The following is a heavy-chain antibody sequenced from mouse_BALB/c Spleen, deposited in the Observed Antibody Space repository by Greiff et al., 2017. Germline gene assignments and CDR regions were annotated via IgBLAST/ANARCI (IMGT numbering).Heavy chain of an antibody. J-gene: IGHJ3*01. D-gene: IGHD4-1*01. CDR3: ARGWDGTWFAY. V-gene: IGHV2-9*02. CDR2: IWAGGST. Sequence: VMLVESGPGSVAPPQSLPITCTASRFSLTSSGVHSVRQLPGRGLEWLGVIWAGGSTNYNSALMSRLSLSKDNSKGQVFLKMNSLQTDDTAMYYCARGWDGTWFAYWGQGSLV. CDR1: RFSLTSSG.